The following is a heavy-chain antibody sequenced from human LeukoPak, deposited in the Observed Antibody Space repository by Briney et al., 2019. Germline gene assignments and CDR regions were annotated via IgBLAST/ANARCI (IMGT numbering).Heavy chain of an antibody. D-gene: IGHD2-8*01. Sequence: PGGPLRLSCAASGFTFSSYEMHWLRQAPGKGRDGVSYISSSGSTIHYADPVKGRFTISRDNAKNSLYLKMNSLRAEDTAVYYCARDRLYLMVYAIEGDGMDVWGQGTTVTVSS. CDR1: GFTFSSYE. V-gene: IGHV3-48*03. CDR3: ARDRLYLMVYAIEGDGMDV. J-gene: IGHJ6*02. CDR2: ISSSGSTI.